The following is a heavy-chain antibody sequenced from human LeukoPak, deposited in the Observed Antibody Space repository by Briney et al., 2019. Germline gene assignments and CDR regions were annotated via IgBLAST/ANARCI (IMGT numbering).Heavy chain of an antibody. D-gene: IGHD3-3*01. CDR2: IYYSGST. CDR3: ARLVANYDFWSDLFLAYAFDI. J-gene: IGHJ3*02. CDR1: GGSISSGGYS. V-gene: IGHV4-61*08. Sequence: PSETLSLTCTVSGGSISSGGYSWSWIRQPPGKGLEWIGYIYYSGSTNYNPSLKSRVTISVDTSKNQFSLKLSSVTAADTAVYYCARLVANYDFWSDLFLAYAFDIWAQGTMVTVSS.